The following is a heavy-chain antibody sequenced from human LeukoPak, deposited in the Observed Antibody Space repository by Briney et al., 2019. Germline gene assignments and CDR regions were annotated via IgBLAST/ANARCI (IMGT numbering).Heavy chain of an antibody. CDR2: MNPNSGNT. CDR1: GYTFTSYD. V-gene: IGHV1-8*01. D-gene: IGHD2-21*02. J-gene: IGHJ3*02. Sequence: GASVKVSCKASGYTFTSYDINWVRQATGQGLEWMGWMNPNSGNTGYAQKFQGRVTMTRNTSISTAYMELSSLRSEDTAVYYCARVCGGDCPNAFDIWGQGTMVTVPS. CDR3: ARVCGGDCPNAFDI.